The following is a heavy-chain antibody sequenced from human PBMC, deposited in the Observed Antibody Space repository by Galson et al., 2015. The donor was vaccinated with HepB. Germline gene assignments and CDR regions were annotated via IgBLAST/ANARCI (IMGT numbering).Heavy chain of an antibody. CDR3: ARDVDDIVVVVAATGFDY. CDR1: GYTFTSYG. J-gene: IGHJ4*02. Sequence: SVKVSCKASGYTFTSYGISWVRQAPGQGLEWMGWISAYNGNTNYAQKLQGRVTMTTDTSTSTAYMELRSLRSDDTAVYYCARDVDDIVVVVAATGFDYWGQGTLVTVSS. V-gene: IGHV1-18*04. D-gene: IGHD2-15*01. CDR2: ISAYNGNT.